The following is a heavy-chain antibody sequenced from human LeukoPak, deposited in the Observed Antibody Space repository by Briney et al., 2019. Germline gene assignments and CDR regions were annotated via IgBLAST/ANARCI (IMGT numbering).Heavy chain of an antibody. CDR3: AKSLTVTTRIHSIDP. V-gene: IGHV3-23*01. CDR2: ISGSGSNT. Sequence: PGGSLRLSCAASGFTVSSNYMSWVRQAPGKGLEWVSSISGSGSNTYYADSVKGQFTISRDSSKSTLYLQMNSLRAEDTAVYYCAKSLTVTTRIHSIDPRGQGTLVTVSS. D-gene: IGHD4-17*01. CDR1: GFTVSSNY. J-gene: IGHJ4*02.